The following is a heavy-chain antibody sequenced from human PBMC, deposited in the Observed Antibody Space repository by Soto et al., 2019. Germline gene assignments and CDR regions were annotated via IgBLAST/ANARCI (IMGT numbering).Heavy chain of an antibody. D-gene: IGHD3-16*02. Sequence: EVQLVESGGDLVQPGGSLRLSCAASGFVFRTYDMHWVRQGTGEGLEWVSTIGTVGDTYYADSAKGRFTISRDDAKNSLYLQMSSLRAGDTAVFYCTIAAVIYREDTRYVDLWGRGTLVTVSS. J-gene: IGHJ2*01. CDR1: GFVFRTYD. CDR3: TIAAVIYREDTRYVDL. V-gene: IGHV3-13*01. CDR2: IGTVGDT.